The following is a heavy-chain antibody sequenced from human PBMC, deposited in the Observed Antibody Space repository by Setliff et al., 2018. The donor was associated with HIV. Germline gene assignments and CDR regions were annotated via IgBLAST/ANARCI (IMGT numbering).Heavy chain of an antibody. D-gene: IGHD3-22*01. V-gene: IGHV3-11*04. Sequence: GGSLRLSCAGSGSGGSGFTFSDYYMSWVRQAPGKGLEWLSYSSDTGSTTYYGDSVKGRFTISRDNPKNSVYLQMSGLRVEDTAVYYCARDPHYYDSSGYYSMFDIWGQGTMVTVSS. CDR3: ARDPHYYDSSGYYSMFDI. CDR2: SSDTGSTT. J-gene: IGHJ3*02. CDR1: GFTFSDYY.